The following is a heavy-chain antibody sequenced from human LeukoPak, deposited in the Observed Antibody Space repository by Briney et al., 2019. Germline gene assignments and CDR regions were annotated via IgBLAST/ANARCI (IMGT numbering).Heavy chain of an antibody. V-gene: IGHV3-64*01. D-gene: IGHD2-15*01. CDR3: ARDQEGYCSGGSCYSPAFDI. J-gene: IGHJ3*02. Sequence: GGSLRLSCAASGFTFSSYAMHWVRQAPGKGLEYVSAISSNGGSTYYANSVEGRFTISRDNSKNTLYLQMGSLRAEDMAVYYCARDQEGYCSGGSCYSPAFDIWGQGTTVTVSS. CDR1: GFTFSSYA. CDR2: ISSNGGST.